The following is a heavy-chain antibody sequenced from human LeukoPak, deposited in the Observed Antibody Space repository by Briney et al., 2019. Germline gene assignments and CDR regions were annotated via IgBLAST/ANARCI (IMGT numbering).Heavy chain of an antibody. D-gene: IGHD1-14*01. CDR2: INPSGGST. V-gene: IGHV1-46*01. CDR3: ARLSASNRETEKFDF. J-gene: IGHJ4*02. Sequence: ASVKVSCKASGYTFTSYYMHWVRQAPGQGLEWMGIINPSGGSTRFAQKFQGRVTITRDMSTSTVYMQLSSLRSEDTAVYYCARLSASNRETEKFDFWGQGTLVTVSS. CDR1: GYTFTSYY.